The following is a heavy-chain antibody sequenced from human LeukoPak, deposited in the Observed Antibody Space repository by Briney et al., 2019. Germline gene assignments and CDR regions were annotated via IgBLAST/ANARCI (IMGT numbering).Heavy chain of an antibody. J-gene: IGHJ4*02. CDR1: GFTFSSHW. Sequence: GGSLRLSCTASGFTFSSHWMTWVRQPPGKGLEWVANIKEDGGVKYYVDSVKGRFTISRDNTKNALYLEMNSLRADDTALYFCARRYFDYWGQGTLVTVSS. CDR2: IKEDGGVK. V-gene: IGHV3-7*03. CDR3: ARRYFDY.